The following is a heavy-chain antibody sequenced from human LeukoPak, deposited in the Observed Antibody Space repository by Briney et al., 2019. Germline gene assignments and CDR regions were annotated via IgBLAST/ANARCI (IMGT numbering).Heavy chain of an antibody. V-gene: IGHV3-7*01. CDR2: IKQDGSEI. D-gene: IGHD2-2*01. CDR1: GFTFSSYW. Sequence: GSLRLSCAASGFTFSSYWMSWVRQAPGKGLEWVANIKQDGSEINYVASVEGRFTVSRDNAKNSLFLQMNSLRAEDTAVYYCATEVGTPAIRSAFYIWGQGTMVTVSS. J-gene: IGHJ3*02. CDR3: ATEVGTPAIRSAFYI.